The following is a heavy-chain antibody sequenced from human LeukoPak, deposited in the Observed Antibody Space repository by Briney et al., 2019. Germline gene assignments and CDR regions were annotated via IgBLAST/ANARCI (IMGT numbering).Heavy chain of an antibody. Sequence: SLTXXXXGGSISSYYWGWIRQPPGKGLEWIGYIYYSGSTNYNPSLKSRVTISVDTSKNQFSLKLSSVTAADTAVYYCARADSSSWYFDYWGQGTLVTVSS. CDR2: IYYSGST. CDR3: ARADSSSWYFDY. CDR1: GGSISSYY. J-gene: IGHJ4*02. V-gene: IGHV4-59*01. D-gene: IGHD6-13*01.